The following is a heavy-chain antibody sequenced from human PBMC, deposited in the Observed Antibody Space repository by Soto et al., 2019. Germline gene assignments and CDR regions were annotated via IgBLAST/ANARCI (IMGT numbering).Heavy chain of an antibody. Sequence: GGSLRLSCAASGFTFSDYTMNWVRQAPGKGLEWVSAIRNSGTYKYYADSMKGLLTISRDNAKDSLSLQMDSLRAEDTAVYYCARDRVAGSSWLNYHGMDVWGQGTTVTVS. CDR3: ARDRVAGSSWLNYHGMDV. CDR2: IRNSGTYK. J-gene: IGHJ6*02. CDR1: GFTFSDYT. D-gene: IGHD6-13*01. V-gene: IGHV3-21*01.